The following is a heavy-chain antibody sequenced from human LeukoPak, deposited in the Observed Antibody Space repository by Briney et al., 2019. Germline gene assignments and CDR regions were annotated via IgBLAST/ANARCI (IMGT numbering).Heavy chain of an antibody. J-gene: IGHJ5*02. Sequence: SETLSLTCTVSGGSISSYYWSWIRQPPGKGLEWIGYIYYSRSTNYNPSLKSRVTISVDTSKNQFSLKLSSVTAADTAVYYCARSVGGYCSSTSCYTGNWFDPWGQGTLVTVSS. D-gene: IGHD2-2*02. V-gene: IGHV4-59*01. CDR3: ARSVGGYCSSTSCYTGNWFDP. CDR2: IYYSRST. CDR1: GGSISSYY.